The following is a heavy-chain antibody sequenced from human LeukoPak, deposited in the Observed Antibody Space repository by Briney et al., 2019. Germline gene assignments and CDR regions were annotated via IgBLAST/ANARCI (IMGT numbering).Heavy chain of an antibody. CDR2: ISSSSSYI. J-gene: IGHJ4*02. Sequence: PGGSLRLSCAASGFTFSSYSMNWVRQAPGKGLEWVSSISSSSSYIYYADSVKGRFTISRDNAKNSLYLQMNSLRAEDTAVYYCARGGVVIPRFDYWGQGTLVTVSS. D-gene: IGHD3-3*01. V-gene: IGHV3-21*01. CDR3: ARGGVVIPRFDY. CDR1: GFTFSSYS.